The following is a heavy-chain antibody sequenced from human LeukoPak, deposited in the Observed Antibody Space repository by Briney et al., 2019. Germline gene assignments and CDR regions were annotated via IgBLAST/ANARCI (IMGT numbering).Heavy chain of an antibody. Sequence: PSETLSLTCAVSGYSISSGYYWGWIRQPPGKGLEGIGTIYQSGSTYYNPSLKRRVTIAVDTSTTQFSLKLSSVTAADTAVYYCAREGGGCADYWGQGTLVTVSS. D-gene: IGHD3-16*01. CDR3: AREGGGCADY. CDR2: IYQSGST. V-gene: IGHV4-38-2*02. J-gene: IGHJ4*02. CDR1: GYSISSGYY.